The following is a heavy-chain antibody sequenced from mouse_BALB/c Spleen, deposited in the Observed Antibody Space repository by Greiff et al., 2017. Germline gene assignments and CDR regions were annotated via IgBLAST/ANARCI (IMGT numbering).Heavy chain of an antibody. CDR3: AGLGFDY. Sequence: EVKLVESGGGLVQPGGSLKLSCAASGFTFSSYGMSWVRQTPDKRLELVATINSNGGSTYYPDSVKGRFTISRDNAKNTLYLQMSSLKSEDTAMYYCAGLGFDYWGQGTTLTVSS. D-gene: IGHD3-3*01. CDR2: INSNGGST. CDR1: GFTFSSYG. J-gene: IGHJ2*01. V-gene: IGHV5-6-3*01.